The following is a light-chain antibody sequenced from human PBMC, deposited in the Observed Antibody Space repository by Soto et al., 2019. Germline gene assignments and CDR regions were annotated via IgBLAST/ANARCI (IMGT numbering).Light chain of an antibody. J-gene: IGKJ1*01. V-gene: IGKV1-5*01. Sequence: DIRMTQSPSTLSTSVGDRVTITCRASQNIRGWLAWYQQKPGKAPKLLIYDASTLESGVPSRFSGSGSGTEFTLTISSLQPDAFATYYCQQYNSYSRTFGQGTTVSIK. CDR3: QQYNSYSRT. CDR1: QNIRGW. CDR2: DAS.